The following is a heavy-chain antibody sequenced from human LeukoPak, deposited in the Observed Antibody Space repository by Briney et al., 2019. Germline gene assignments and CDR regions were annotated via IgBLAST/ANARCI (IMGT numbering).Heavy chain of an antibody. J-gene: IGHJ4*02. CDR3: ARVLTAAGLDF. CDR1: GGSIRDSRT. D-gene: IGHD6-25*01. CDR2: IHSDGRT. V-gene: IGHV4-39*07. Sequence: SETLSLTCTVSGGSIRDSRTWGWVRQPPGEGLEWTANIHSDGRTAPKASLKSRLTLSLDTSTNQFSLRLTSVTAADTAFYYCARVLTAAGLDFWGQGILVTISS.